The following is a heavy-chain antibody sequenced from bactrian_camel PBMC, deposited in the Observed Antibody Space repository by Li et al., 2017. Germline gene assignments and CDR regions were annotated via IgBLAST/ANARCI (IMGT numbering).Heavy chain of an antibody. V-gene: IGHV3S1*01. CDR3: AAKGGSCRSYNY. J-gene: IGHJ4*01. Sequence: HVQLVESGGGSVQAGGSLRVSCVISGYTYRSYCMGWFRQAAGKRREGVVAIDVDGTTKYADSVQGRFTISRDAAKNTLYLQMDSLRLEDSATYICAAKGGSCRSYNYWGQGTQVTVS. CDR2: IDVDGTT. D-gene: IGHD6*01. CDR1: GYTYRSYC.